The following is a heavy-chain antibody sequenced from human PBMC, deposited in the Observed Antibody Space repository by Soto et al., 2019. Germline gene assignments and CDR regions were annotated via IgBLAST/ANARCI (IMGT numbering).Heavy chain of an antibody. CDR1: GFTFSSYD. CDR2: VSASGSIT. J-gene: IGHJ4*02. D-gene: IGHD2-15*01. CDR3: AKGDCSGGRCYRGFDY. Sequence: EVQVLESGGGLVQPGGSLRLSCAASGFTFSSYDMNWVRQAPGKGLEWVSGVSASGSITSYADSAKGRFTISRDNAKNTVYLQMTGLRAEDTAVYCCAKGDCSGGRCYRGFDYWGQGTLVTVSS. V-gene: IGHV3-23*01.